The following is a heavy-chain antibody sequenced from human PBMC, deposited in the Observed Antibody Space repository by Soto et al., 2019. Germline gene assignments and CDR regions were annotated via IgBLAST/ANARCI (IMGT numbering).Heavy chain of an antibody. CDR2: IKEDGSQR. D-gene: IGHD6-19*01. CDR3: ARINSSDSY. CDR1: GLTFNTHW. J-gene: IGHJ4*02. Sequence: EVQLVESGGGLVQPGGSLRLSCVASGLTFNTHWMSWVRQAPGKGLQWLAGIKEDGSQRYYVDSVRGRFTISRDNAKNSLYLQMDGLRAEDTAVYYCARINSSDSYWGQGTLVTVSS. V-gene: IGHV3-7*03.